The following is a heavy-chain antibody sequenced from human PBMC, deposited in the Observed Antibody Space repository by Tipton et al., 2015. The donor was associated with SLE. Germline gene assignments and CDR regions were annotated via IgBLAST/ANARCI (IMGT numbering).Heavy chain of an antibody. CDR2: IGTAGDT. V-gene: IGHV3-13*01. D-gene: IGHD3-16*02. CDR1: GFTFSSYD. Sequence: SLRLSCAASGFTFSSYDMHWVRQATGKGLEWVSAIGTAGDTYYPGSVKGRFTISRENAKNSLYLQMNSLRAEGTAVCYCARALIVYGMDVWGQGTTVAVSS. CDR3: ARALIVYGMDV. J-gene: IGHJ6*02.